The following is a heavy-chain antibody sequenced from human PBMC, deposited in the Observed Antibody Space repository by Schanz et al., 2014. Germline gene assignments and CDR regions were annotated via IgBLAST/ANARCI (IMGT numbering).Heavy chain of an antibody. CDR3: ARGGPAYYFDD. V-gene: IGHV3-23*04. CDR2: ISGTGGDDT. J-gene: IGHJ4*02. Sequence: EVQLVESGGGLIQPGGSLRLSCAASGFGFSSYSMSWVRQAPGKGLLWVSSISGTGGDDTYYADSVKGRFTISRDNSKNTLYLQMKSLRAEDTAVYYCARGGPAYYFDDWGQGTLVTVSS. CDR1: GFGFSSYS.